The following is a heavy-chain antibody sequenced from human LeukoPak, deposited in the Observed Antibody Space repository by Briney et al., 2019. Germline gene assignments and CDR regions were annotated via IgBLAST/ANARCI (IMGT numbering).Heavy chain of an antibody. CDR1: GGTFSSYA. CDR3: ARGDDIVVVVAAI. J-gene: IGHJ4*02. V-gene: IGHV1-69*13. D-gene: IGHD2-15*01. Sequence: SVKVSCKASGGTFSSYAISWVRQAPGQGLEWMGGIIPIFGTANYAQKFQGRVTITADESTSTAYMGLSSLRSEDTAVYYCARGDDIVVVVAAIWGQGTLVTVSS. CDR2: IIPIFGTA.